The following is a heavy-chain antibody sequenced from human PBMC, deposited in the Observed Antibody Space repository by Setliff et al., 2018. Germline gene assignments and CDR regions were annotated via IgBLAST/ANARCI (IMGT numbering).Heavy chain of an antibody. CDR2: MYSGGST. CDR3: ARDRGGTNPWFDF. CDR1: GGTFSDYY. Sequence: PSETLSLTCAAYGGTFSDYYWSWVRRAPGKGLEWVSIMYSGGSTYYADSVKGRFTISRDKSKNTLYLHLSSLRVEDTATYYCARDRGGTNPWFDFWGQGTQVTVSS. V-gene: IGHV3-53*01. D-gene: IGHD3-10*01. J-gene: IGHJ5*01.